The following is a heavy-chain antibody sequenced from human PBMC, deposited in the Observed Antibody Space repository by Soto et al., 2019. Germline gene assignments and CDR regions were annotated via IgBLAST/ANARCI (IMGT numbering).Heavy chain of an antibody. CDR1: GYTFTSYG. CDR2: ISRYNGNT. Sequence: ASVKVSCKASGYTFTSYGISWVRQAPGQGLEWMGWISRYNGNTNYAQKLQGRVTVTTDTSTSTAYMELRSLRSDDTAVYYCARDFHPYWGGDCYPVGYWGQGTLVTVSS. CDR3: ARDFHPYWGGDCYPVGY. D-gene: IGHD2-21*02. V-gene: IGHV1-18*01. J-gene: IGHJ4*02.